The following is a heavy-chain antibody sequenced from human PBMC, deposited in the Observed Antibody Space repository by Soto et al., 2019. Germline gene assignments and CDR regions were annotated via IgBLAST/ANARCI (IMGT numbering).Heavy chain of an antibody. CDR2: IYYSGST. CDR1: GGSISSGDYY. J-gene: IGHJ5*02. V-gene: IGHV4-30-4*01. CDR3: ARTMVVTQNWFDP. D-gene: IGHD2-21*02. Sequence: QVQLQESGPGLVKPSQTLSLTCTVSGGSISSGDYYWSWIRQPPGKGLEWIGYIYYSGSTYYNPSLKSRVTISVDTSKNQFSLKLNSVTAADTAVYYCARTMVVTQNWFDPWGQGTRVTVSS.